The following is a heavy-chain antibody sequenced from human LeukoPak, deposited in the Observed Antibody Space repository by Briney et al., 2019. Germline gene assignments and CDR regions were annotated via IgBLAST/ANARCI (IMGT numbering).Heavy chain of an antibody. D-gene: IGHD4-17*01. Sequence: GGSLRLSCAASGFTFSSYEMNWVRQAPGKGLEWVSYISSSGSTIYYADSVKGRFTISGDNAKNSLYLQMNSLRAEDTAVYYCAREDNYGELFYWGQGTLVTVSS. CDR1: GFTFSSYE. CDR3: AREDNYGELFY. CDR2: ISSSGSTI. V-gene: IGHV3-48*03. J-gene: IGHJ4*02.